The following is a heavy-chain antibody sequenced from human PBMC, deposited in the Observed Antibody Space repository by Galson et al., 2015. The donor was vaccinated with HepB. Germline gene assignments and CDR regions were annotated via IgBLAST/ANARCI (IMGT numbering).Heavy chain of an antibody. Sequence: SLRLSCAASGFIFNTYSMNWVRQAPGKGLEWVSSISSNTNNIYYADSVKGRFTSSRDNAKNSLYLQMNSLRAEDTAVYYCARDRARGSGSPIGYFDYWGHGILVAVSS. D-gene: IGHD1-26*01. CDR2: ISSNTNNI. CDR1: GFIFNTYS. J-gene: IGHJ4*01. V-gene: IGHV3-21*01. CDR3: ARDRARGSGSPIGYFDY.